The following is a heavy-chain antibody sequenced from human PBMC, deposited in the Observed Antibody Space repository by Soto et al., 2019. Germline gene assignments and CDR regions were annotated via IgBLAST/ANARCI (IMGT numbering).Heavy chain of an antibody. D-gene: IGHD3-16*02. CDR1: GYSLSSYD. CDR3: ARKLSELDYAWGSYRYSNWFDP. V-gene: IGHV1-8*01. Sequence: GXSVKVSCKASGYSLSSYDVNWVRQATGQGLEWMGWMNPNSGNTGYAQKFQGRVTMTRNTSISTAYMELSSLRSEDTAVYYCARKLSELDYAWGSYRYSNWFDPWGQGTLVTVSS. CDR2: MNPNSGNT. J-gene: IGHJ5*02.